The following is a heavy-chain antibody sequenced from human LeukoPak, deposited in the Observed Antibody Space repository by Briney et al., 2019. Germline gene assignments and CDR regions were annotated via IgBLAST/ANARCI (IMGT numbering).Heavy chain of an antibody. CDR3: ARDQGGAYPDY. V-gene: IGHV4-59*12. CDR1: GGSISSDY. D-gene: IGHD3-16*01. Sequence: SETLSLTCTVSGGSISSDYWSWIRQSPGKGLEWIGYIYYSGSTNYNPSLKSRVTMSVDTSKNQFSLKLSSVTAADTAVYYCARDQGGAYPDYWGQGTLVTVSS. J-gene: IGHJ4*02. CDR2: IYYSGST.